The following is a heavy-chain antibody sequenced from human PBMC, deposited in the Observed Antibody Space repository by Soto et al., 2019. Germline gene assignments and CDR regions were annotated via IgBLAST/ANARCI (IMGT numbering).Heavy chain of an antibody. CDR2: ISGSGGST. V-gene: IGHV3-23*01. CDR3: AKETLKSPGHRTYDY. CDR1: GCTFSSYA. D-gene: IGHD3-16*01. J-gene: IGHJ4*02. Sequence: GGSLRLSCAASGCTFSSYAMSWVRQAPGKGLEWVSAISGSGGSTYYADSVKGRFTISRDNSKNTLYLQMNSLRAEDTAVYYCAKETLKSPGHRTYDYWGQGTLVTVSS.